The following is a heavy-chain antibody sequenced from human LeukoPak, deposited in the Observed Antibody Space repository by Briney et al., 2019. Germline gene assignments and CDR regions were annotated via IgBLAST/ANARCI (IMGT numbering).Heavy chain of an antibody. D-gene: IGHD2-15*01. Sequence: SETLSLTCTASGGSISSSSYYWGWIRQPPGTGLEWIGSIYYSGTTYYNPSLKSRVTISVDTSKDQFSLNLSSVTAADTAVYYCARVYCSGGSCYLGEFDYWGQGTLVTVSS. CDR2: IYYSGTT. CDR3: ARVYCSGGSCYLGEFDY. CDR1: GGSISSSSYY. V-gene: IGHV4-39*07. J-gene: IGHJ4*02.